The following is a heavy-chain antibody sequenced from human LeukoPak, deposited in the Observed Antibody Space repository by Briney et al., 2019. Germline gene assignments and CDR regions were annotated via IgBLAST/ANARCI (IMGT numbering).Heavy chain of an antibody. CDR1: GFTFSSYS. Sequence: PGWSLRLSCAASGFTFSSYSMNWVRQAPGKGLEWVSSISSSSSYIYYADSVKGRFTISRDNAKNSLYLQMNSLRAEDTAVYYCARSIAAAVYFDYWGQGTLVTVSS. CDR2: ISSSSSYI. CDR3: ARSIAAAVYFDY. V-gene: IGHV3-21*01. J-gene: IGHJ4*02. D-gene: IGHD6-13*01.